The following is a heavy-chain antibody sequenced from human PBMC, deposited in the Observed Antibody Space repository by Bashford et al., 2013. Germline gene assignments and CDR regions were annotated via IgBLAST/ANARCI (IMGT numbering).Heavy chain of an antibody. CDR3: ASNFRAIVPNYGSGSRYAFDI. D-gene: IGHD3-10*01. Sequence: WVRQAPGQGLEWMGWISAYNGNTNYAQKLQGRVTMTTDTSTSTAYMELRSLRSDDTAVYYCASNFRAIVPNYGSGSRYAFDIWGQGTTVTVSS. J-gene: IGHJ3*02. CDR2: ISAYNGNT. V-gene: IGHV1-18*01.